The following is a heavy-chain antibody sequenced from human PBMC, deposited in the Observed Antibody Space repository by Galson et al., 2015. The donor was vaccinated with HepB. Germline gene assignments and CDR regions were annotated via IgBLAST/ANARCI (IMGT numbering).Heavy chain of an antibody. CDR1: GYTFTGYY. J-gene: IGHJ3*02. CDR2: INPNSGGT. Sequence: SVKVSCKASGYTFTGYYMHWVRQAPGQGLEWMGWINPNSGGTNYAQKFQGWVTMTRDTSISTAYMELSRLRSDDTAVYYCARGGYYGSGSSNDAFDIWGQGTMVTVSS. CDR3: ARGGYYGSGSSNDAFDI. D-gene: IGHD3-10*01. V-gene: IGHV1-2*04.